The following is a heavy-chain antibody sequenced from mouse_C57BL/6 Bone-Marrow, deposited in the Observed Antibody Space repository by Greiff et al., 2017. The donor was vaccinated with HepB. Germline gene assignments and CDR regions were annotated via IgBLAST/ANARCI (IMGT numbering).Heavy chain of an antibody. J-gene: IGHJ4*01. CDR3: ARRGTTVRYYAMDY. V-gene: IGHV1-18*01. CDR1: GYTFTDYN. D-gene: IGHD1-1*01. CDR2: INPNNGGT. Sequence: EVKLQESGPELVKPGASVKIPCKASGYTFTDYNMDWVKQSHGKSLEWIGDINPNNGGTIYNQKFKGKATLTVDKSSSTAYMELRSLTSEDTAVYYCARRGTTVRYYAMDYWGQGTSVTVSS.